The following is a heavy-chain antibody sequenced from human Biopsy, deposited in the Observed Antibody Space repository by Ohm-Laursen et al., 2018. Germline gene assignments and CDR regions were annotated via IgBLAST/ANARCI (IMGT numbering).Heavy chain of an antibody. Sequence: SETLSLTCSVSDGSINSNDYYWGWIRKAPGKGLEWLGSVHYSGATYSNPPPTSRATISVDTAKNLFILKLRSVTAADTAVYYCARPLRGGEYEGFDLWGPGTMVSVSP. CDR1: DGSINSNDYY. D-gene: IGHD4-17*01. V-gene: IGHV4-39*01. CDR2: VHYSGAT. J-gene: IGHJ3*01. CDR3: ARPLRGGEYEGFDL.